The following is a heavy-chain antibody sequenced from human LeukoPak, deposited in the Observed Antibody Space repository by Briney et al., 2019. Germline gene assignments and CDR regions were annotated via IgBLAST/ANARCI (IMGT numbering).Heavy chain of an antibody. D-gene: IGHD4-23*01. CDR3: ARHRYGGNSELGY. V-gene: IGHV4-59*08. CDR2: IYYSGST. CDR1: GDSLSSYY. Sequence: RASETLSLTCTVSGDSLSSYYWSWIRQPPGKGLEWIGYIYYSGSTNYKPSLKSRFTISVDTSKNQFSLKLSSGTAADTAVYYCARHRYGGNSELGYWGQGTLVTVSS. J-gene: IGHJ4*02.